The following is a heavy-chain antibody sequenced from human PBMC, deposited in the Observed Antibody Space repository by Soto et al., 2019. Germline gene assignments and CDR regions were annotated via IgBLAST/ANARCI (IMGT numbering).Heavy chain of an antibody. D-gene: IGHD5-18*01. CDR3: ARGGDTAAYNWCDP. CDR2: IYYSGST. J-gene: IGHJ5*02. V-gene: IGHV4-59*01. CDR1: GGSISSYY. Sequence: QVQLQESGPGLVKPSETLSLTCTVSGGSISSYYWSWIRQPPGKGLEWIGYIYYSGSTNSNPSLNSRVTISVDPSKNQFSLKLSSVTAAATAVYYCARGGDTAAYNWCDPWGQGTLVTVAS.